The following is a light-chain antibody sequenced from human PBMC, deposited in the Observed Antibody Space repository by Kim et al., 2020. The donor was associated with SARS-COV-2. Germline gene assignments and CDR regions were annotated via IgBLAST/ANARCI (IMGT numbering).Light chain of an antibody. CDR3: QQTDTLPIT. CDR1: QGISSW. Sequence: DIQMTQSPSSVSASVGDRVTITCRASQGISSWLAWYQQKPGKAPQLLIYAASSLQSGVPSMFSGSGFGTDFTLTISSLQPEDFATYYCQQTDTLPITFGQGTRLEIK. V-gene: IGKV1-12*01. J-gene: IGKJ5*01. CDR2: AAS.